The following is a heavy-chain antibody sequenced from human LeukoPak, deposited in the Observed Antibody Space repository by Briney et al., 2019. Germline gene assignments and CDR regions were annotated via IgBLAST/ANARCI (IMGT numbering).Heavy chain of an antibody. V-gene: IGHV1-18*04. CDR2: ISTYNGDT. CDR1: GYTFTSYY. J-gene: IGHJ3*02. Sequence: ASVKVSCKASGYTFTSYYMHWVRQAPGQGLEWMGWISTYNGDTNYAQKLQGRVTMTTDTSTSTAYMELSSLRSEDTAVYYCARGHSGRFDIWGQGTMVTVSS. D-gene: IGHD1-14*01. CDR3: ARGHSGRFDI.